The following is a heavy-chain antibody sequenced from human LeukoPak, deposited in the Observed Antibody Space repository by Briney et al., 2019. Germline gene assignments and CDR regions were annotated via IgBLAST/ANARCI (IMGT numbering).Heavy chain of an antibody. CDR3: ATMTMVTAFDI. Sequence: GRFLRLSCAAFGITLRSYGMHWVRQAPGKGLEWVALIWYDGSKTYYTDSVKGRFTISRDNSKNTLFLQVNSLRAEDTAVYYCATMTMVTAFDIWGQGTVVTVSS. CDR1: GITLRSYG. V-gene: IGHV3-33*01. CDR2: IWYDGSKT. J-gene: IGHJ3*02. D-gene: IGHD5-18*01.